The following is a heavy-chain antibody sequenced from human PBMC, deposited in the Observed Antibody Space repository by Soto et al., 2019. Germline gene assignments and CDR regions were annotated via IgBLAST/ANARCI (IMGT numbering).Heavy chain of an antibody. CDR3: ARGYCYTQPVFDY. Sequence: EVQLVESGGGLIQPGGSLRLSCAASGFTVSNNYMTWVRQAPGKGLEWVSFIYSSGSTYYADSVKGRFTISRDNFKHTLYLQMNSLRAEDTAVYYCARGYCYTQPVFDYWGLGTLVTVSS. CDR1: GFTVSNNY. J-gene: IGHJ4*02. V-gene: IGHV3-53*01. CDR2: IYSSGST. D-gene: IGHD5-18*01.